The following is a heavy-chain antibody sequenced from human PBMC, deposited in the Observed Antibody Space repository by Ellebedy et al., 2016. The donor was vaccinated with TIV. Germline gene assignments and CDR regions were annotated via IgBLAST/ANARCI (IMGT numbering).Heavy chain of an antibody. CDR3: ARDPGYYYYGMDV. J-gene: IGHJ6*02. CDR2: IKQDGSDK. V-gene: IGHV3-7*01. CDR1: GFTFSSYW. Sequence: GESLKISCAASGFTFSSYWMSWVRQAPGKGLEWVANIKQDGSDKYYVDSVKGRFTISRDNAKNSLYLQMNSLRAEDTAVYYCARDPGYYYYGMDVWGQGTTVTVSS.